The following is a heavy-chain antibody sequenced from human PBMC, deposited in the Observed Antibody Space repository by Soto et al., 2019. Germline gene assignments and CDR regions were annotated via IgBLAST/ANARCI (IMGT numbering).Heavy chain of an antibody. CDR3: ARRPYGSGSYCDY. CDR1: GGSISSSSYY. V-gene: IGHV4-39*01. D-gene: IGHD3-10*01. Sequence: SETLSLTCTVSGGSISSSSYYWGWIRQPPGKGLEWIGSIYYSGSTYYNPSLKSRVTISVDTSKNQFSLKLSSVTAADTAVYYCARRPYGSGSYCDYWGQGTMVTVYS. CDR2: IYYSGST. J-gene: IGHJ4*02.